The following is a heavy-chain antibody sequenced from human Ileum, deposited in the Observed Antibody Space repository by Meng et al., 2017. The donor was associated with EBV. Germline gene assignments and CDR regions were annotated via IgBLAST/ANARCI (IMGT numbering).Heavy chain of an antibody. CDR3: ARRPGSPSSRFDY. D-gene: IGHD6-6*01. CDR1: GFSLTSSGVG. Sequence: QLTLKESGPPLVKPTQTLTLTCSFSGFSLTSSGVGVGWIRHPPGKALEWLALIYWNDDKRYSPSLKSRLTVTRDTSKNQVVLTLTNVDPVDTATYYCARRPGSPSSRFDYWGQGTLVTVSS. J-gene: IGHJ4*02. CDR2: IYWNDDK. V-gene: IGHV2-5*01.